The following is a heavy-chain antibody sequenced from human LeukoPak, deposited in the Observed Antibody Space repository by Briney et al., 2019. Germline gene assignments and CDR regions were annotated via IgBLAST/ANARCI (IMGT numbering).Heavy chain of an antibody. V-gene: IGHV1-18*01. Sequence: EASVKVSCKASGYTFTSYVITWVRQAPGQGLEWMGWISAYNGNTNYAQKFQVRVTMTTDTSTSTAYMELRSLRSDDTAVYYCARVDSGGNSDFDYFDYWGQGTLVTVSS. J-gene: IGHJ4*02. CDR2: ISAYNGNT. D-gene: IGHD4-23*01. CDR1: GYTFTSYV. CDR3: ARVDSGGNSDFDYFDY.